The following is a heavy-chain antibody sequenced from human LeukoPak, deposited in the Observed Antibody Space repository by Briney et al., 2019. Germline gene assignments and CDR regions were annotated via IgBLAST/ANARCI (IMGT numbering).Heavy chain of an antibody. V-gene: IGHV3-20*04. Sequence: GGSLRLSCAASGFTFDDYGMSWVRQAPGKGLEWVSGINWNGGSTGYADSVKGRFTISGDNAKNSLYLQMNSLRAEDTALYYCARVPYCGGDCYSNWFDPWGQGTLVTVSS. CDR2: INWNGGST. J-gene: IGHJ5*02. CDR1: GFTFDDYG. CDR3: ARVPYCGGDCYSNWFDP. D-gene: IGHD2-21*02.